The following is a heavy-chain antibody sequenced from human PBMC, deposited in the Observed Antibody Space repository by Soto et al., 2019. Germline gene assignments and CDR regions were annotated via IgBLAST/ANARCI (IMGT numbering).Heavy chain of an antibody. CDR3: ASLQVPGNFDY. J-gene: IGHJ4*02. CDR1: GGSISSRNYY. V-gene: IGHV4-39*01. Sequence: QLQLQESGPGLVKPSETLSLTCTVSGGSISSRNYYWAWVRQPPGKGLEWIGNIYYSGDTYYRPSLRSRLTISVDTSNNQFSLKLSSLTAADTAMYYCASLQVPGNFDYWGQGNLVTVSS. CDR2: IYYSGDT. D-gene: IGHD6-13*01.